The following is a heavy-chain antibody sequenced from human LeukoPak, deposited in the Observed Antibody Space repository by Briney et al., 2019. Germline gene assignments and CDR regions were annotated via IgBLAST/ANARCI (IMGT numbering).Heavy chain of an antibody. CDR2: ISSSGSTI. CDR1: GFTFSSYE. D-gene: IGHD3-10*01. J-gene: IGHJ6*02. V-gene: IGHV3-48*03. Sequence: GSLRLSCAASGFTFSSYEMNWVRQAPGKGLEWVSYISSSGSTIYYADSVKGRFTISRDNAKNSLYLQMNSLRAEDTAVYYCARSGAGGGYYYYYGMDVWGQGTTVTVSS. CDR3: ARSGAGGGYYYYYGMDV.